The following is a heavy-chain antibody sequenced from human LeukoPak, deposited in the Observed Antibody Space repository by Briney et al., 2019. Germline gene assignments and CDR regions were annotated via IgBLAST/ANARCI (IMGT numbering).Heavy chain of an antibody. J-gene: IGHJ3*02. CDR3: ASSGLLVRAFDI. CDR1: GFTFSSYA. Sequence: GGSLRLSCAASGFTFSSYAMSWVRQAPGKGLEWVSAISGSGGSTYYADSVKGRFTISRDNSKNTLYLQMNSLRVEDTAVYYCASSGLLVRAFDIWGQGTMVTVSS. CDR2: ISGSGGST. V-gene: IGHV3-23*01. D-gene: IGHD2-8*02.